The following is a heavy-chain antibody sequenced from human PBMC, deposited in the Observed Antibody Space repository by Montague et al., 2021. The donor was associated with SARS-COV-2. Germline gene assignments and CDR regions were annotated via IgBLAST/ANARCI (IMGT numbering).Heavy chain of an antibody. CDR2: TYYRSKWYN. D-gene: IGHD1-1*01. Sequence: CAISGDSVSSNSATWNRVRQSPSRGLEWLGRTYYRSKWYNDYAVXVRGRVTINPDTSKNQFSPQLNSVTPEDTAIYYCTSGREGNYNVMDVWGQGTTVTVSS. CDR1: GDSVSSNSAT. J-gene: IGHJ6*02. V-gene: IGHV6-1*01. CDR3: TSGREGNYNVMDV.